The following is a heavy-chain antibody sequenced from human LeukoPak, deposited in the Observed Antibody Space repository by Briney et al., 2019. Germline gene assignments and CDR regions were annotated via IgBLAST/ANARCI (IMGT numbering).Heavy chain of an antibody. CDR3: AKDRYSSPTDGYFDY. Sequence: GRSLRLSCAASGFTFSSYAMHWVRQAPGKGLEWVAVISYDGSNKYYADSVKGRFTISRDNSKNTLYLQMNSLRAEDTAVYYCAKDRYSSPTDGYFDYWGQGTLVTVSS. CDR1: GFTFSSYA. D-gene: IGHD6-13*01. V-gene: IGHV3-30-3*01. J-gene: IGHJ4*02. CDR2: ISYDGSNK.